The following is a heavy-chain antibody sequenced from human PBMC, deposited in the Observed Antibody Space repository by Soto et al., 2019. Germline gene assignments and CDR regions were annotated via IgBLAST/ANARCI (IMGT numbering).Heavy chain of an antibody. Sequence: SETLSLTCTVSGGSISSYYWSWIRQPPGKGLEWIGYIYYSGSTNYNPSLKSRVTISVDTSKNQFSLKLSSVTAADTAVYYCARDQRHYDILTGYYPNNWFDPWGQGTLVTVS. CDR1: GGSISSYY. CDR2: IYYSGST. CDR3: ARDQRHYDILTGYYPNNWFDP. J-gene: IGHJ5*02. V-gene: IGHV4-59*01. D-gene: IGHD3-9*01.